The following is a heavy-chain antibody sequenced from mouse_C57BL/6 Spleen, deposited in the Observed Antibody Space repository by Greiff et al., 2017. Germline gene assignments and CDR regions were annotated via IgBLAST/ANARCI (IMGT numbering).Heavy chain of an antibody. V-gene: IGHV1-85*01. CDR3: ARGTTVVPYYFDY. CDR2: IYPRDGST. Sequence: VKLMESGPELVKPGASVKLSCKASGYTFTSYDINWVKQRPGQGLEWIGWIYPRDGSTKYNEKFKGKATLTVDTSSSTAYMELHSLTSEDSAVYFCARGTTVVPYYFDYWGQGTTLTVSS. CDR1: GYTFTSYD. J-gene: IGHJ2*01. D-gene: IGHD1-1*01.